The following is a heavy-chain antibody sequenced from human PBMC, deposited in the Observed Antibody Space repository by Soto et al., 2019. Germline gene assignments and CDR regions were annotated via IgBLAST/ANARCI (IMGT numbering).Heavy chain of an antibody. CDR3: ASHCGGDCYTAYYYYYGMDV. D-gene: IGHD2-21*02. CDR1: GGTFSSYA. Sequence: QVQLVQSGAEVKKPGSSVKVSCKASGGTFSSYAISWVRQAPGQGLEWMGGIIPIFGTANYAQKFQGRVTIPADESPSTAYRELSSLRSEDTAVYYCASHCGGDCYTAYYYYYGMDVWGQGTTVTVSS. CDR2: IIPIFGTA. V-gene: IGHV1-69*12. J-gene: IGHJ6*02.